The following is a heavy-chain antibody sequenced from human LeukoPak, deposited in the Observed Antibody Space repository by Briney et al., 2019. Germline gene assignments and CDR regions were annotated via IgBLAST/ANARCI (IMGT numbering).Heavy chain of an antibody. J-gene: IGHJ4*02. CDR3: VKDDDYSDSPDY. CDR2: IYSGGST. Sequence: GGSLRLSCAASGFTVSSNYMSWVRQAPGKGLEWVSVIYSGGSTYYADSVKGRFTISRDNSKNTLYLQMSSLRAEDTAVYYCVKDDDYSDSPDYWGQGTLVTVSS. D-gene: IGHD4-11*01. CDR1: GFTVSSNY. V-gene: IGHV3-53*05.